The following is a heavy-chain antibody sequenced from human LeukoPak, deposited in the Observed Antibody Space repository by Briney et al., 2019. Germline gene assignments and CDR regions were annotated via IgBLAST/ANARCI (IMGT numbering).Heavy chain of an antibody. D-gene: IGHD3-10*01. CDR3: ARDNFYGSGSYPTYYYYYMDV. CDR2: IYHSGST. J-gene: IGHJ6*03. V-gene: IGHV4-4*02. CDR1: GGSISSSNW. Sequence: SETLSLTCAVSGGSISSSNWWSCVRQPPGKGLEWIGEIYHSGSTNYNPSLKSRVTISVDKSKSQFSLKLSSVTAADTAVYYCARDNFYGSGSYPTYYYYYMDVWGKGTTVTVSS.